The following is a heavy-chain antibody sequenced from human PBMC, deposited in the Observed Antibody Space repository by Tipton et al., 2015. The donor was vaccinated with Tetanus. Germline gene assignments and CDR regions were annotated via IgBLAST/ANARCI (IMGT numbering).Heavy chain of an antibody. CDR3: ARELPGSRGSGYQY. D-gene: IGHD3-22*01. Sequence: SLRLSCAASGFTFSSYSMNWVRPAPGKGLEWVSYISSSSSTIYYADSVKGRFTISRDNAKNSLYLQMNSLRAEDTAVYYCARELPGSRGSGYQYWGQGTLVTVSS. V-gene: IGHV3-48*01. CDR2: ISSSSSTI. J-gene: IGHJ4*02. CDR1: GFTFSSYS.